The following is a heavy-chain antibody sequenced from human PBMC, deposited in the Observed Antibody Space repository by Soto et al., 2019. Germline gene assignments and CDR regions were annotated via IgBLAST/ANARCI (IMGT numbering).Heavy chain of an antibody. D-gene: IGHD3-10*01. V-gene: IGHV3-33*01. CDR1: GFTVSSYG. CDR2: IWYDGSNK. J-gene: IGHJ4*02. CDR3: AREHMVRGVINFDY. Sequence: GGCLRLCCAASGFTVSSYGMHWVRQAPGKGLEWVAVIWYDGSNKYYADSVKGRFTISRDNSKNTLYLQMNSLRAEDTAVYYCAREHMVRGVINFDYWGQGTLVTVSS.